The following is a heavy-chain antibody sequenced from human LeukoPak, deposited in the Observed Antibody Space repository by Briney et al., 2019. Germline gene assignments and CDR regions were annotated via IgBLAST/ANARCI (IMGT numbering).Heavy chain of an antibody. V-gene: IGHV3-30-3*01. J-gene: IGHJ4*02. Sequence: PGGSLRLSCSASGFTFGSYAMHWVRQAPGKGLEWVAVISYDGSNKYYADSVKGRFTISRDNSKNTLYLQMNSLRAEDTAVYYCARDSYGLDYWGQGTLVTVSS. CDR2: ISYDGSNK. D-gene: IGHD5-18*01. CDR1: GFTFGSYA. CDR3: ARDSYGLDY.